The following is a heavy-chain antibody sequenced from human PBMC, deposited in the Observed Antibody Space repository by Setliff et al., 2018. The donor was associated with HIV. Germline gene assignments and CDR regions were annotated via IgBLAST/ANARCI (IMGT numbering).Heavy chain of an antibody. Sequence: GGSLRLSCAASGFSVSSSYMSWVRQTPGEGLEWVSSIYSSGDTYYADSVKGRFTISRDSAKNSLYLQMNSLRAEDTAVYYCARATFGGVIAYFDSWGQGALVTVSS. D-gene: IGHD3-16*02. CDR1: GFSVSSSY. CDR3: ARATFGGVIAYFDS. CDR2: IYSSGDT. V-gene: IGHV3-66*01. J-gene: IGHJ4*02.